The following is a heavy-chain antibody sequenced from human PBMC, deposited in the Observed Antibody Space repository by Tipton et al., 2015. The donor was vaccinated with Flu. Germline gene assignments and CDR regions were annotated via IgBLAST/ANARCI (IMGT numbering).Heavy chain of an antibody. V-gene: IGHV1-18*01. J-gene: IGHJ6*02. CDR1: GYTFINFG. CDR3: ARRQGDLRHYGMGV. Sequence: VQLVQSGAEVKKPGASVKVSCKASGYTFINFGVSWVRQAPGQGLEWMGWMSVNNGYTNYAQKFQDRVTMTTDTSTSTAYMDLGSRRSGDTAVYFCARRQGDLRHYGMGVWGQGTTVAVSS. CDR2: MSVNNGYT. D-gene: IGHD3-3*01.